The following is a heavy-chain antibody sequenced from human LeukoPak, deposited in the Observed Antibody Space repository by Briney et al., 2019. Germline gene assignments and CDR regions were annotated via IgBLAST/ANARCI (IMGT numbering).Heavy chain of an antibody. D-gene: IGHD1-26*01. Sequence: SSETLSLTCTVSGGSISSYYWSWIRQPPGKGLEWIGYIYYSGSTNYNPSLKSRVAISVDTSKNQFSLKLSSVTAADTAVYYCARVWELSFDHWGQGALVTVSS. CDR1: GGSISSYY. CDR3: ARVWELSFDH. V-gene: IGHV4-59*13. CDR2: IYYSGST. J-gene: IGHJ4*02.